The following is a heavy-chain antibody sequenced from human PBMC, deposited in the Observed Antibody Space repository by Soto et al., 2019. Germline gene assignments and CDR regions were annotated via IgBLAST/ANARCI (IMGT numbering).Heavy chain of an antibody. CDR2: ISGSSGST. CDR3: AKPFYYASTGYFNGDF. CDR1: GFTFSSYA. J-gene: IGHJ4*02. D-gene: IGHD3-10*01. V-gene: IGHV3-23*01. Sequence: EVQLLESGGGLVQPGGSLRLSCAASGFTFSSYAMSWVRQAPGKGLEWVSAISGSSGSTYYADSVKGRFTISRDNTKNTLYLQMNSLGAEDSALYSCAKPFYYASTGYFNGDFWGQGTLVTVSS.